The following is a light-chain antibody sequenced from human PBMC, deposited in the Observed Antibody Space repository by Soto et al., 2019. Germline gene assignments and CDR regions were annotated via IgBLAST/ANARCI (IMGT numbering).Light chain of an antibody. J-gene: IGLJ3*02. CDR3: GTWDSGLSGVM. Sequence: QSVLTQPPSVSAAPGQQVTISCSGSSSNVGNNYVSWYQQLPGTAPKLLIYHNNKRPSGIPDRFSSSQSGTSATLGITGLQTGDEADYYCGTWDSGLSGVMFGGGTKVTVL. V-gene: IGLV1-51*01. CDR1: SSNVGNNY. CDR2: HNN.